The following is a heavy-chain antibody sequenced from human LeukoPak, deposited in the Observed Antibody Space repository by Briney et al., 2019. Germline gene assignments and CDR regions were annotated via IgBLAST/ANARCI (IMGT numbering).Heavy chain of an antibody. Sequence: ASVKVSCKASGYTFTGYYMHWVRQAPGQGLEWMGRINPNSGGTNYAQKFQGRVTMTRETSISTAYMELSRLRSDETAVYYSTRESSNYALTRYMDVWGKGATVTVSS. CDR2: INPNSGGT. V-gene: IGHV1-2*06. D-gene: IGHD4-11*01. CDR3: TRESSNYALTRYMDV. CDR1: GYTFTGYY. J-gene: IGHJ6*03.